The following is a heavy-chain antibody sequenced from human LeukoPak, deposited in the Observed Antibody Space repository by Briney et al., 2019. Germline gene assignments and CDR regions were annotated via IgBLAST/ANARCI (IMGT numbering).Heavy chain of an antibody. D-gene: IGHD2-2*01. J-gene: IGHJ5*02. CDR1: GFTFSSYW. Sequence: GGSLRLSCAASGFTFSSYWMSWVRQAPGKGLEWVANIKQDGSEKYYVDSVKGRFTISRDNAKNSLYLQMNSLRAEDTAVYYCARLCSSTSCLTRFDPWGQGTLVTVSS. CDR2: IKQDGSEK. V-gene: IGHV3-7*03. CDR3: ARLCSSTSCLTRFDP.